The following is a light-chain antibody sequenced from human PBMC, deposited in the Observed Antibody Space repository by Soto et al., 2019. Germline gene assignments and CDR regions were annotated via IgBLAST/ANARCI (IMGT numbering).Light chain of an antibody. V-gene: IGKV1-39*01. J-gene: IGKJ4*01. CDR3: QQSYSTPPT. Sequence: DIQMTQSPSSLSASVGDRVTITCRASQTISSSLNWYQQKPGKAPKLLIYAASSLQSGVPSRFSGSGSGTDFTLTIISLQPEDFATYSCQQSYSTPPTFGGGTKVEIK. CDR1: QTISSS. CDR2: AAS.